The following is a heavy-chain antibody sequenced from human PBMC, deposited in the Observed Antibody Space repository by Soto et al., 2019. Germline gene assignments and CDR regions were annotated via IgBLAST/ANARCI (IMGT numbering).Heavy chain of an antibody. CDR2: ISYDGSNK. D-gene: IGHD3-9*01. CDR1: GFTFSSYA. V-gene: IGHV3-30-3*01. J-gene: IGHJ4*02. CDR3: ARGQRVLRYFDWLTEQDY. Sequence: GGSLRLSCAASGFTFSSYAMHWVRQAPGKGLEWVAVISYDGSNKYYADSVKGRFTISRDNSKNTLYLQMNSLRAEDTAVYYCARGQRVLRYFDWLTEQDYWGQGTLVTVSS.